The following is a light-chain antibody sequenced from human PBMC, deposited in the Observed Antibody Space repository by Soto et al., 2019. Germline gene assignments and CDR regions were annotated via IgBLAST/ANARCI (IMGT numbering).Light chain of an antibody. CDR3: QQYITSST. Sequence: SQSPSTLSASVEDTVTITCRASQSISTSLAWYQQKPGKAPNLLISGASTFEEGVPSRFRGSGSGTEFTLTITSLPTDDFATYYCQQYITSSTFGQGTKVDIK. V-gene: IGKV1-5*01. J-gene: IGKJ1*01. CDR2: GAS. CDR1: QSISTS.